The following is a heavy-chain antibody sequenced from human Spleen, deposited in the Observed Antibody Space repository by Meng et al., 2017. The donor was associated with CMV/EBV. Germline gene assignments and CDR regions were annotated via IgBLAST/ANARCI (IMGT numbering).Heavy chain of an antibody. CDR3: ASAGRVPAAMIYYYGMDV. J-gene: IGHJ6*02. Sequence: GESLKISCAASGFTFSDYYMSWIRQAPGKGLEWVSYISSSGSTIYYADSVKGRFTISRDNAKNSLYLQMNSLRAEDTAVYYCASAGRVPAAMIYYYGMDVWGQGTTVTVSS. CDR2: ISSSGSTI. CDR1: GFTFSDYY. V-gene: IGHV3-11*01. D-gene: IGHD2-2*01.